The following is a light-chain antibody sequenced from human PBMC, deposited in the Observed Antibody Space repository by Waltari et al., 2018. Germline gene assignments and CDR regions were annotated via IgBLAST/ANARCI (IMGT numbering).Light chain of an antibody. CDR1: NSDVGHYNY. Sequence: QSAPTQPPSVSGSPGQSVTISCTGSNSDVGHYNYVAWYQQHPGKAPKLLIFGVSSRPSGVSARFSGSSSGNTASLSISGLQAEDEADYYCSSYTPSTTWVFGGGTRLTVL. CDR2: GVS. J-gene: IGLJ3*02. V-gene: IGLV2-14*03. CDR3: SSYTPSTTWV.